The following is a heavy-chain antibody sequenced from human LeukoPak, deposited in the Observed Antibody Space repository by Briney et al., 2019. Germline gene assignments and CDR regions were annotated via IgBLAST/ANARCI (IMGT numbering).Heavy chain of an antibody. CDR3: ATDPGEIVPAAKGPRGDYCYGMDV. CDR1: GYTFTNYY. CDR2: FYPEDGET. J-gene: IGHJ6*02. V-gene: IGHV1-24*01. Sequence: ASVKVSCKASGYTFTNYYMHWVRQAPGQGRERMGGFYPEDGETIYAQKFQGRVTMTEDTSTDTAYMELNSLRSDDTAVYYCATDPGEIVPAAKGPRGDYCYGMDVWGQGTTVTVSS. D-gene: IGHD2-2*01.